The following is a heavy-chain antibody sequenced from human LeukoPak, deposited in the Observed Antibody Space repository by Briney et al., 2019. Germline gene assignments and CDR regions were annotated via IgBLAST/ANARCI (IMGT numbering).Heavy chain of an antibody. Sequence: SETRSLTCTVSGGSISSYYWSWIRQPPGKGLEWIGYIYYSGSTNYNPTLKSRVTISVDTSKNQFSLKLSSVTAADTAVYYCARSVGATGTDDAFDIWGQGTMVTVSS. CDR3: ARSVGATGTDDAFDI. D-gene: IGHD1-26*01. J-gene: IGHJ3*02. CDR1: GGSISSYY. CDR2: IYYSGST. V-gene: IGHV4-59*01.